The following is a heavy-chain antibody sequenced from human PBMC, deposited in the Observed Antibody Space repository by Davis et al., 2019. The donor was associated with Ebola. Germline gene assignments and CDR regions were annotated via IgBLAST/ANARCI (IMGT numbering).Heavy chain of an antibody. CDR1: GFPFSNYA. CDR3: ARAVFHEVLDY. J-gene: IGHJ4*02. D-gene: IGHD3-3*01. V-gene: IGHV3-30*04. CDR2: VSHSERER. Sequence: PGGSLRLSCAASGFPFSNYAMHWVRQAPGKGLEWVAVVSHSERERFYADSVKGRFTVSRDNSENTLYLQMNSLTADDTAVYYCARAVFHEVLDYWGQGTPVTVSS.